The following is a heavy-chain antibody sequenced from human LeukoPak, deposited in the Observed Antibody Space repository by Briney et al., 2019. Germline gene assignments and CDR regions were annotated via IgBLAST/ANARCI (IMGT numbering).Heavy chain of an antibody. V-gene: IGHV3-11*01. CDR1: GFTVSSNY. Sequence: PGGSLRLSCAASGFTVSSNYMSWVRQAPGKGLEWVSYISSSGSTIYYADSVKGRFTISRDNAKNSLYLQMNSLRAEDTAVYYCARAEVAATFDYWGQGTLVTVSS. CDR3: ARAEVAATFDY. CDR2: ISSSGSTI. J-gene: IGHJ4*02. D-gene: IGHD2-15*01.